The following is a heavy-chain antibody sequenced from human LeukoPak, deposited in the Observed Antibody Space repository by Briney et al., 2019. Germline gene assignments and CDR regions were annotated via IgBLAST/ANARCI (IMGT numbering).Heavy chain of an antibody. CDR3: ARARTVYYFDY. J-gene: IGHJ4*02. Sequence: SETLSLTCTVSGGSISSYYWSWIRQPPGKGLERIGYIYYSGSTNYNPSLKSRVTISVDTSKNQFSLKLSSVTAADTAVYYCARARTVYYFDYWGQGTLVTVSS. CDR2: IYYSGST. CDR1: GGSISSYY. V-gene: IGHV4-59*01.